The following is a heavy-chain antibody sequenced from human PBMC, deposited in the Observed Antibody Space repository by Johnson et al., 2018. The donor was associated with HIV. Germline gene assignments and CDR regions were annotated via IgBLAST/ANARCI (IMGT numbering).Heavy chain of an antibody. Sequence: QEKLVESGGGVVQPGRSLRLSCAASGFTFSSYAMHWVRQAPGKGLEWVSVIYSGGSTYYADSVKGRFTISRDNSKNTLYLQMNSLRAEDTAVYYCASRTGWDAFDIWGQGTMVTVSS. J-gene: IGHJ3*02. D-gene: IGHD7-27*01. CDR2: IYSGGST. CDR1: GFTFSSYA. CDR3: ASRTGWDAFDI. V-gene: IGHV3-NL1*01.